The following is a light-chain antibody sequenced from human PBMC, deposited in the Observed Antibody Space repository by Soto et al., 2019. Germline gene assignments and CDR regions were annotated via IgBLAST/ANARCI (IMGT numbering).Light chain of an antibody. CDR3: QSFDSSRIGRL. CDR2: DTT. Sequence: QSVLTQPPSVTGAPGQRVTISCTGSHSDIGAGYGVHWYQQFPHSAPKLLIYDTTNRPSGVPDRFSGSRSGTSASLAITGLQAEDEADYYCQSFDSSRIGRLFGGGTKLDRP. CDR1: HSDIGAGYG. V-gene: IGLV1-40*01. J-gene: IGLJ2*01.